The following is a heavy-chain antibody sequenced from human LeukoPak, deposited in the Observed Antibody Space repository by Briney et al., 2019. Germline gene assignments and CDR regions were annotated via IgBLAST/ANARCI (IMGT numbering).Heavy chain of an antibody. D-gene: IGHD3-22*01. J-gene: IGHJ4*02. Sequence: GGSLRLSCAASGFTFSSYAMSWVRQAPGKGLEWVSAISGSGGSTYYADSVEGRFTISRDNSKNTLYLQMNSLRAEDTAVYYCAKDPLYYYDGSGDYWGQGTLVTVSS. CDR2: ISGSGGST. V-gene: IGHV3-23*01. CDR3: AKDPLYYYDGSGDY. CDR1: GFTFSSYA.